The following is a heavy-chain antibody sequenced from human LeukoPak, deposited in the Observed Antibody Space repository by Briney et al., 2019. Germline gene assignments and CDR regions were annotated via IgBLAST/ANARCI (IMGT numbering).Heavy chain of an antibody. D-gene: IGHD6-19*01. V-gene: IGHV4-59*08. CDR2: IYYSGST. CDR3: ARQRWDSSVWYPAAFDI. J-gene: IGHJ3*02. Sequence: SETLSLTCTVSGGSISSYYWSWIRQPPGEGLEWIGYIYYSGSTNYNSSLKSRVTISVDTSKNQFSLKLSSVTAADTAVYYCARQRWDSSVWYPAAFDIWGQGTMVTVSS. CDR1: GGSISSYY.